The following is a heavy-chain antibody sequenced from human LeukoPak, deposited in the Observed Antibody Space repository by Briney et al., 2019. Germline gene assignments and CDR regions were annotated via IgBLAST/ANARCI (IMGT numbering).Heavy chain of an antibody. V-gene: IGHV5-51*01. CDR1: GYRFTSYW. J-gene: IGHJ4*02. D-gene: IGHD3-9*01. Sequence: PGESLKISCKGSGYRFTSYWIGWVRQMPGKGLEWRGIIYPDDSDTRYRPSFQGQVTISADKSISTAYLQWSSLKASDTAMYYCARHVIPDYFDWLPHFDYWGQGTLVTVSS. CDR3: ARHVIPDYFDWLPHFDY. CDR2: IYPDDSDT.